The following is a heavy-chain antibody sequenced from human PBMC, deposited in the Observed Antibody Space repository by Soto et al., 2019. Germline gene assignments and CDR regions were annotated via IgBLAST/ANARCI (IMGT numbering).Heavy chain of an antibody. D-gene: IGHD3-3*02. V-gene: IGHV1-69*12. CDR3: ARDKDRQQLGGNYYYIMDV. J-gene: IGHJ6*01. Sequence: QVQLVQSGAEVKKPGSSVKVSCKTSGGTFRTSAISWVRQAPGQGLEWMGGIMPVFPTPDYAQKFQGRVTITEDESTGTAYMELSSFRSEDTAVYYCARDKDRQQLGGNYYYIMDVWGQGTTVTVSS. CDR1: GGTFRTSA. CDR2: IMPVFPTP.